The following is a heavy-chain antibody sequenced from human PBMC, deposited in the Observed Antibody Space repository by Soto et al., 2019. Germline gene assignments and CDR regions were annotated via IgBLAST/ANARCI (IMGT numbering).Heavy chain of an antibody. CDR2: IKSDGSGT. CDR3: AKDLLSRSDSSVHFDY. J-gene: IGHJ4*02. CDR1: GFTFSTYW. Sequence: GGSLRLSCEASGFTFSTYWMHWVRQAPGKGLVWVSRIKSDGSGTYYADSVEGRFTISRDNSKNTLYLQMNSLRAEDTAVYYCAKDLLSRSDSSVHFDYWGQGTLVTVSS. D-gene: IGHD3-22*01. V-gene: IGHV3-74*01.